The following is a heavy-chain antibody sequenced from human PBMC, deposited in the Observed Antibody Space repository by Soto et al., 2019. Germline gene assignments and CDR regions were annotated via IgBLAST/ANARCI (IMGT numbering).Heavy chain of an antibody. CDR3: ARDPAAGYCSGGSCGFDI. Sequence: ASVKVSCKASGYTFTSYYMHWVRQAPGQGLEWVGIINPSGGSTSYAQKFQGRVTMTRDTSTSTVYMELSSLRSEDTAVYYCARDPAAGYCSGGSCGFDIWGQGTMVTVSS. CDR1: GYTFTSYY. J-gene: IGHJ3*02. D-gene: IGHD2-15*01. CDR2: INPSGGST. V-gene: IGHV1-46*01.